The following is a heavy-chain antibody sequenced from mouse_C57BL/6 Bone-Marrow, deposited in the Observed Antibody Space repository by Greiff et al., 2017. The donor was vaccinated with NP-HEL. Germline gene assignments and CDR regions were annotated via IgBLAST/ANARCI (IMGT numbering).Heavy chain of an antibody. CDR2: INPNNGGT. CDR3: ARGKTTVVDY. J-gene: IGHJ2*01. D-gene: IGHD1-1*01. V-gene: IGHV1-26*01. Sequence: VQLQQSGPELVKPGASVKISCKASGYTFTDYYMNWVKQSHGKSLEWIGDINPNNGGTSYNQKFKGKATLTVDKSSSTAYMELRSLTSDDSALYYCARGKTTVVDYLGHGTTLTVSS. CDR1: GYTFTDYY.